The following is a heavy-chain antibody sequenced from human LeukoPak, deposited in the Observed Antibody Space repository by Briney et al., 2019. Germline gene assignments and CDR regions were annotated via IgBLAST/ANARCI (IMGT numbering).Heavy chain of an antibody. V-gene: IGHV1-2*02. Sequence: ASVKVSCKASGYSFTGYYMHWVRQAPGQGLEWMGWINPDSGGTKYAQRFQGRVTMTRDTSISTAYMELSRLRSDDTAVYYCASSGYSSGWWAVGYYYYGMDVWGQGTTVTVSS. CDR2: INPDSGGT. CDR3: ASSGYSSGWWAVGYYYYGMDV. D-gene: IGHD6-19*01. J-gene: IGHJ6*02. CDR1: GYSFTGYY.